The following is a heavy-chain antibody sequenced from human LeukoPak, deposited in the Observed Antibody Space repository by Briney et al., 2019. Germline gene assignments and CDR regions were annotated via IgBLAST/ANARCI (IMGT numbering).Heavy chain of an antibody. CDR2: IYHSGST. CDR1: GGSISSGGYY. V-gene: IGHV4-30-2*01. CDR3: AGDYVSGGYYDY. J-gene: IGHJ4*02. Sequence: SQTLSLTCTVTGGSISSGGYYWSWIRQPPGKGLEWIGYIYHSGSTYYNPSLKSRVTISVDRSKNQFSLKLSSVTAADTAVYYCAGDYVSGGYYDYWGQGTLVTVSS. D-gene: IGHD3-10*01.